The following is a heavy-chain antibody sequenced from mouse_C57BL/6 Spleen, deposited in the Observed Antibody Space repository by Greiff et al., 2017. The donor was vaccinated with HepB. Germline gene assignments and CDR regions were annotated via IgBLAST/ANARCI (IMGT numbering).Heavy chain of an antibody. CDR2: IYPRDGST. V-gene: IGHV1-78*01. Sequence: VQLQQSDAELVKPGASVKISCKVSGYTFTDHTIHWMKQRPEQGLEWIGYIYPRDGSTKYNEKFKGKATLTADKSSSTAYMQLNSLTSEDSAVYFCARAPYYDYDGYYAMDYWGQGTSVTVSS. J-gene: IGHJ4*01. D-gene: IGHD2-4*01. CDR3: ARAPYYDYDGYYAMDY. CDR1: GYTFTDHT.